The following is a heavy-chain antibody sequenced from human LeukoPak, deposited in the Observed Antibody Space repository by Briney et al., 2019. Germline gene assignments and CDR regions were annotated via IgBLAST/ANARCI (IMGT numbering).Heavy chain of an antibody. CDR1: GFAFDDYA. J-gene: IGHJ4*02. D-gene: IGHD4-23*01. V-gene: IGHV3-43*02. CDR2: ISGDGDST. CDR3: AKDLIEINYGGNSHSSY. Sequence: GGSLRLSCAASGFAFDDYAMHWVRQAPGKGLEWVSLISGDGDSTYYADSVKGRFTISRDNSKNSLYLQMNSLRTEDTALYYCAKDLIEINYGGNSHSSYWGQGTLVTVSS.